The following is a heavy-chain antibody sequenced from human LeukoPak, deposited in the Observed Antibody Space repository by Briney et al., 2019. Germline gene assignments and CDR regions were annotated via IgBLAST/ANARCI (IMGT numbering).Heavy chain of an antibody. Sequence: SETLSLTCTVSGGSISSSSYYWGWIRQPPGKGLEWIGSIYYSGSTYYNPSLRSRVTISVDTSKNQFSLKLSSVTAADTAVYYCARAGYSYGQPEYYFDYWGQGTLVTVSS. CDR3: ARAGYSYGQPEYYFDY. V-gene: IGHV4-39*07. CDR1: GGSISSSSYY. D-gene: IGHD5-18*01. CDR2: IYYSGST. J-gene: IGHJ4*02.